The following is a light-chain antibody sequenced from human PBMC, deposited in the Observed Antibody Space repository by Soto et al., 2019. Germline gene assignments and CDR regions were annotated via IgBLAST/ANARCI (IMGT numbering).Light chain of an antibody. CDR1: SAHSSYI. J-gene: IGLJ3*02. V-gene: IGLV4-60*02. CDR2: LEGSGSY. CDR3: ETWDSNTHTV. Sequence: QSVLTQSSSASASLGSSVKLTCTLSSAHSSYIIAWHQQQPGKAPRYLMKLEGSGSYNKGSGVPDRFSGSSSGADRYRTISNLQFEDEADYYCETWDSNTHTVFGGGTKLTVL.